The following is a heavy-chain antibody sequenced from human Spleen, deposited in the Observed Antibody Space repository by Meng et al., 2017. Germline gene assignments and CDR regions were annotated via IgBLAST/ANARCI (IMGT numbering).Heavy chain of an antibody. CDR3: ARDEDISAAGKLFGDY. CDR1: GGTFSSYT. J-gene: IGHJ4*02. Sequence: ASVKVSCKASGGTFSSYTISWVRRAPGQGLEWMGRINPKSGDTHYAQKFQARVTMTGDTSISTAYMGLSGLRSDDTAMYYCARDEDISAAGKLFGDYWGQGTLVTVSS. D-gene: IGHD6-25*01. V-gene: IGHV1-2*06. CDR2: INPKSGDT.